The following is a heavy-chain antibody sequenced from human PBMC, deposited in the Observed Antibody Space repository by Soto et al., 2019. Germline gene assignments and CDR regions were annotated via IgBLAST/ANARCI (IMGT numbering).Heavy chain of an antibody. CDR2: IYYSGST. J-gene: IGHJ5*02. CDR3: AGGAKYCTNGVCYTPNNWFDP. Sequence: PSETLSLTCTVSGGSVSSGSYYWSWIRQPPGKGLEWIGYIYYSGSTNYNPSPKSRVTISVDTSKNQFSLKLSSVTAADTAVYYCAGGAKYCTNGVCYTPNNWFDPWGQGTLVTVSS. D-gene: IGHD2-8*01. V-gene: IGHV4-61*01. CDR1: GGSVSSGSYY.